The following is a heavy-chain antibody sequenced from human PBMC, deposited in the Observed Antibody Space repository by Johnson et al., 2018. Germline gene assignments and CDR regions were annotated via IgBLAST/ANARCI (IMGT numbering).Heavy chain of an antibody. CDR3: AREYYYDNKGSAFDI. CDR2: ISTSGGYI. V-gene: IGHV3-21*01. D-gene: IGHD3-22*01. J-gene: IGHJ3*02. Sequence: VQLVQSGGGLVKPGGSLRLSCAASGFTFSNYLMNWVRQAPGKGLEWVSSISTSGGYIHYADSVKGRFTISRDNSKNSLFLQMNSLRAEDTAVYYCAREYYYDNKGSAFDIWGQGTRVTVSS. CDR1: GFTFSNYL.